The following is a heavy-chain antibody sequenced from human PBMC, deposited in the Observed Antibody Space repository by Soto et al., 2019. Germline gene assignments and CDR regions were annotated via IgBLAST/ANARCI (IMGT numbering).Heavy chain of an antibody. CDR1: GGTFNSFG. Sequence: QVHVVQSGAEVTKPGSSVKVPCKAYGGTFNSFGIKWVRQAPGQGLEWVGGIIPVFGTINYAQKFRGRVTITADAATRTSYMELSSLRSYDTSVYYCAIENWGPGGHYFDYWGQGTLVTVSS. D-gene: IGHD7-27*01. CDR3: AIENWGPGGHYFDY. J-gene: IGHJ4*02. CDR2: IIPVFGTI. V-gene: IGHV1-69*01.